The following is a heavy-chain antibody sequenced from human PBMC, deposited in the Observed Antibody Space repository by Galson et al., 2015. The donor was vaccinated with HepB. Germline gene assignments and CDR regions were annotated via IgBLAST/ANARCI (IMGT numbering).Heavy chain of an antibody. V-gene: IGHV1-69*04. D-gene: IGHD3-22*01. CDR2: IIPILGIA. J-gene: IGHJ2*01. CDR3: ARDLPMKYYYDSSGYTSSYWYFDL. CDR1: GGTFSSYA. Sequence: SVKVSCKASGGTFSSYAISWVRQAPGQGLEWMGRIIPILGIANYAQKFQGRVTITADKSTSTAYMELSSLRSEDTAVYYCARDLPMKYYYDSSGYTSSYWYFDLWGRGTLATVSS.